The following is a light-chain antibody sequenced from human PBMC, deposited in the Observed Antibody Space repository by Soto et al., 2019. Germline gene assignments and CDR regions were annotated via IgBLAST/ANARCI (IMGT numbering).Light chain of an antibody. V-gene: IGLV1-44*01. J-gene: IGLJ2*01. CDR1: SSNIGSNT. Sequence: QSVLTQPPSASGTPGQRVTISCSGSSSNIGSNTVNWYQQLPGTAPKPPIYSNNQRPSGVPDRFSGSKSGTSASLAISGLQSEDEADYYCAAWDDSRNGRVVFGGGTKLTVL. CDR3: AAWDDSRNGRVV. CDR2: SNN.